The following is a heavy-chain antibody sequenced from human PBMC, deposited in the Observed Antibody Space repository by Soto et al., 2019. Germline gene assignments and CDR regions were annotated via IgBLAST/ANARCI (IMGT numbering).Heavy chain of an antibody. D-gene: IGHD2-21*01. CDR2: IYVTGAV. Sequence: SETLSLTCSVSGAALNSGNYYWSWIRQVPGKGLEWIGHIYVTGAVDYNPSLRDRITISQDTSERQFSLNLRLVTAADTAVYYCARLRIATNNYKWLDPGAQGTLVTVS. CDR3: ARLRIATNNYKWLDP. CDR1: GAALNSGNYY. V-gene: IGHV4-31*03. J-gene: IGHJ5*02.